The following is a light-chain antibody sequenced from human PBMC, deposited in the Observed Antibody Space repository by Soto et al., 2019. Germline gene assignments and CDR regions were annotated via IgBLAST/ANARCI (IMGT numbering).Light chain of an antibody. CDR3: CSYAGSYTEV. J-gene: IGLJ2*01. Sequence: QSALTQPRSVSGSPGQSVTISCTGTSSDVGGYNYVSWYQQDPGKAPKLMIYDVSKRPSGVPDRFSGSKSGNTASLTISGLQAEDEADYYCCSYAGSYTEVFGGGTQLTVL. CDR1: SSDVGGYNY. V-gene: IGLV2-11*01. CDR2: DVS.